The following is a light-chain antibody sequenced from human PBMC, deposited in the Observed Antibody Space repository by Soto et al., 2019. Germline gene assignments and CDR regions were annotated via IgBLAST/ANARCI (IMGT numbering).Light chain of an antibody. V-gene: IGLV2-11*01. J-gene: IGLJ3*02. CDR3: CSYAGRYSWV. Sequence: QSALTQPRSVSGSPGQSVTISCTGTSSDVGAYDFVSWYQHHPGKAPKLLICDVSDRPSGVPDRFAGSKSGNTASLTISGLQAEDEAEYYCCSYAGRYSWVFGGGTKLTVL. CDR1: SSDVGAYDF. CDR2: DVS.